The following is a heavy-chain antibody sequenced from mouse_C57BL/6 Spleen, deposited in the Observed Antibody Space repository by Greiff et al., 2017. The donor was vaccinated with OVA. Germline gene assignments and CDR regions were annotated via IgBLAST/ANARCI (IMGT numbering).Heavy chain of an antibody. J-gene: IGHJ1*03. D-gene: IGHD1-1*01. Sequence: EVQVVESGGGLVKPGGSLKLSCAASGFTFSDYGMHWVRQAPEKGLEWVAYISSGSSTIYYADTVKGRFTISRDNAKNTLFLQMTSLRSEDTAMYYCARQYYGSSPWYFDVWGTGTTVTVSS. CDR2: ISSGSSTI. CDR1: GFTFSDYG. CDR3: ARQYYGSSPWYFDV. V-gene: IGHV5-17*01.